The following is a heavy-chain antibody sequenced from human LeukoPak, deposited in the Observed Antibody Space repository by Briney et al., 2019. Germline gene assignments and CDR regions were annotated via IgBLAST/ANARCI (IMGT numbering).Heavy chain of an antibody. CDR2: MFDSGRT. Sequence: PSETLSLTCTASGASIRSHYWSWIRQPPGEGLEWLGYMFDSGRTKYNPSLRNRVTISEDTSKNQVSLRLSSVTAAVTAVYYCAGCGDEFGDYGFDFWGQGALVTVSS. CDR3: AGCGDEFGDYGFDF. V-gene: IGHV4-59*11. J-gene: IGHJ4*02. D-gene: IGHD4-17*01. CDR1: GASIRSHY.